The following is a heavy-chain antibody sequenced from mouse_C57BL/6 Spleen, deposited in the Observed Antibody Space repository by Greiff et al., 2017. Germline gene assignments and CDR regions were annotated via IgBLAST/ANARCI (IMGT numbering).Heavy chain of an antibody. CDR1: GYTFTDYE. D-gene: IGHD2-3*01. V-gene: IGHV1-15*01. J-gene: IGHJ3*01. CDR2: IDPETGGT. CDR3: TRCDGYLFAY. Sequence: VKLQQSGAELVRPGASVTLSCKASGYTFTDYEMHWVKQTPVHGLEWIGAIDPETGGTAYNQKFKGKAILTADKSSSTAYMELRSLTSEDSAVYYCTRCDGYLFAYWGQGTLVTVSA.